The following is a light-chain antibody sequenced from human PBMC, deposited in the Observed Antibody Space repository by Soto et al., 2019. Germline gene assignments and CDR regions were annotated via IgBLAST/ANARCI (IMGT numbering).Light chain of an antibody. CDR1: QTISMY. V-gene: IGKV1-39*01. Sequence: DIQMTQSPSSLSASVGDRVTITCRASQTISMYLSWYQQTPGKAPNILIYDASTLQSVVPSRFSGSGSGTEFPLTISSQQPEAFATYYCHQTHTTPLTFGGGNKVEIK. CDR2: DAS. CDR3: HQTHTTPLT. J-gene: IGKJ4*01.